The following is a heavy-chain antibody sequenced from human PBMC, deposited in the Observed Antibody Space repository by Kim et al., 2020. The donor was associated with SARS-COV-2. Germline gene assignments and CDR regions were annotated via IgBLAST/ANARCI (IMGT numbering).Heavy chain of an antibody. J-gene: IGHJ5*02. D-gene: IGHD2-15*01. CDR1: GGTFSSYA. CDR2: IIPIFGIA. CDR3: AREQDIVVVVAISGWFDP. Sequence: SVKVSCKASGGTFSSYAISWVRQAPGQGLEWMGRIIPIFGIANYAQKFQGRVTITADKSTSTAYMELSSLRSEDTAVYYCAREQDIVVVVAISGWFDPWGQGTLVTVSS. V-gene: IGHV1-69*04.